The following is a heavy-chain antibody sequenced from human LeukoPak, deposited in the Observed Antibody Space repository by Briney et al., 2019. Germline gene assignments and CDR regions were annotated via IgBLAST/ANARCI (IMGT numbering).Heavy chain of an antibody. V-gene: IGHV3-21*01. Sequence: RTGGSLRLSCAASGFTFSSYNMNWVRQAPGKGLEWVSSISSSSSYIYYADSVKGRFTISRDNAKNSLYLQMNSLRAEDTAVYYCARANYGSGTSPFDYWGQGTLVTVSS. J-gene: IGHJ4*02. D-gene: IGHD3-10*01. CDR2: ISSSSSYI. CDR1: GFTFSSYN. CDR3: ARANYGSGTSPFDY.